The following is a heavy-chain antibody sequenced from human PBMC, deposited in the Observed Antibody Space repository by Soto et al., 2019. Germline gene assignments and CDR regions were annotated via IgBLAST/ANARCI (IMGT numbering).Heavy chain of an antibody. Sequence: GGSLRLSCAASGFTFSSYGMHWVRQAPGKGLEWVAVISYDGSNKYYADSVKGRFTISRDNSKNTLYLQMNSLRAEDTAVYYCAKDIACPWCDGYNYRGLDYWGQGTLVTVSS. CDR2: ISYDGSNK. J-gene: IGHJ4*02. D-gene: IGHD5-12*01. CDR1: GFTFSSYG. CDR3: AKDIACPWCDGYNYRGLDY. V-gene: IGHV3-30*18.